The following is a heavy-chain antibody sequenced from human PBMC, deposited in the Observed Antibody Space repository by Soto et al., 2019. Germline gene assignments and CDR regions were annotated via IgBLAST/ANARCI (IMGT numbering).Heavy chain of an antibody. J-gene: IGHJ6*02. CDR3: ATGGQHRKVSNYYGMDV. Sequence: QVQLVQSGAEVKKPGSSVKVSCKASGGTFSAYSISWVRQAPGQGLEWMGGSIPIFGTANYAQKFQGRVMITADESTSTTYMELRSVRSEDTVVYYCATGGQHRKVSNYYGMDVWGQGTTVTVSS. D-gene: IGHD6-13*01. CDR2: SIPIFGTA. V-gene: IGHV1-69*01. CDR1: GGTFSAYS.